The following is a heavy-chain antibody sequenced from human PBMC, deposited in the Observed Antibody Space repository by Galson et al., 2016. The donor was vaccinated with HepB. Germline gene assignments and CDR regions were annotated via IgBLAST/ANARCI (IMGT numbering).Heavy chain of an antibody. J-gene: IGHJ4*02. CDR1: GDSISSHDW. CDR2: IYHGGGT. CDR3: ARNGLFSLDY. Sequence: SETLSLTCGVSGDSISSHDWWSWVRQPPGKGLEWIGEIYHGGGTNYNPSLKSRVSISVDKSRNHFSLNLNSMTAADTAVYYCARNGLFSLDYWGQGTLVTVSS. V-gene: IGHV4-4*02. D-gene: IGHD2-21*01.